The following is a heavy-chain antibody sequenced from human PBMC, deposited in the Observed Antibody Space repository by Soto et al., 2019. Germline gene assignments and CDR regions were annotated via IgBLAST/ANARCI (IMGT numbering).Heavy chain of an antibody. CDR1: GYSFSNHW. CDR3: ARLTYCTTTSCYTTRSYYYGMDV. J-gene: IGHJ6*02. V-gene: IGHV5-51*01. CDR2: IYPGDSDT. Sequence: PGESLKISCKGSGYSFSNHWIAWVRQMPGKGLEWMGIIYPGDSDTRYSPPFQGQVTISADKSISTAYLQWSTLKASDTAMYYCARLTYCTTTSCYTTRSYYYGMDVWGQGTTVTVSS. D-gene: IGHD2-2*02.